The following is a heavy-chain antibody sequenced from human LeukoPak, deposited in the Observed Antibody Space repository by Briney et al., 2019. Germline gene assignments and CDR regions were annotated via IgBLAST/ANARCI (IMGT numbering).Heavy chain of an antibody. CDR1: GGSIRSSSYY. J-gene: IGHJ4*02. CDR2: IYYSGST. V-gene: IGHV4-39*01. CDR3: VRQVVAVAGTGYFDY. Sequence: SETLSLTCTVSGGSIRSSSYYWGWIRQPPGKGLEWIGSIYYSGSTYYNASLKSRGTISVDTSKNQFSLKLNSVTAADTAVYFCVRQVVAVAGTGYFDYWGQGTLVTVSS. D-gene: IGHD6-19*01.